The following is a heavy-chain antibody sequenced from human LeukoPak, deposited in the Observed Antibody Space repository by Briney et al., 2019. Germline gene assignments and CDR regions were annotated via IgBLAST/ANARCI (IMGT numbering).Heavy chain of an antibody. Sequence: GGPLRLSCAASGFTFSSYSMNWVRQAPGKGLEWVSSISSSSSYIYCADSVKGRFTISRDNAKNSLYLQMNSLRAEDTAVYYCARSSGYDSPLYYWGQGTLVTVSS. D-gene: IGHD5-12*01. CDR3: ARSSGYDSPLYY. CDR1: GFTFSSYS. V-gene: IGHV3-21*01. J-gene: IGHJ4*02. CDR2: ISSSSSYI.